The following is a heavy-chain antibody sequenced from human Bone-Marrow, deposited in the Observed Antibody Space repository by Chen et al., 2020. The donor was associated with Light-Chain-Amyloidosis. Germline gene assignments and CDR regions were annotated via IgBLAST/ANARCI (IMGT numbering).Heavy chain of an antibody. CDR1: GYSVPNYW. CDR2: IYPDDSDP. Sequence: EVQLAQSGPEVKKPGASLKISCKGSGYSVPNYWIGWVRQVPGKGLEWMGVIYPDDSDPRYSPSFEGQFTISADKSITTAYLQWRSLKASDTAMYYCARRRDGYNFDYWGQGTLVTVSS. D-gene: IGHD5-12*01. V-gene: IGHV5-51*01. CDR3: ARRRDGYNFDY. J-gene: IGHJ4*02.